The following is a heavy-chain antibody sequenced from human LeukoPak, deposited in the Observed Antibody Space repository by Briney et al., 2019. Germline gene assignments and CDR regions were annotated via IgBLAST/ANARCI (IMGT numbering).Heavy chain of an antibody. J-gene: IGHJ6*02. CDR2: SRNKVNGYTT. Sequence: GGSLRLSCAASGFIFSDYYMDWVRQAPGKGLEWVGRSRNKVNGYTTEYAASVKDRFTILRDDSRDSVYLQMNSLKSEDSAIYYCSRGYCSTITCPDFYGMDVWGQGTTVSVS. CDR3: SRGYCSTITCPDFYGMDV. V-gene: IGHV3-72*01. CDR1: GFIFSDYY. D-gene: IGHD2-2*01.